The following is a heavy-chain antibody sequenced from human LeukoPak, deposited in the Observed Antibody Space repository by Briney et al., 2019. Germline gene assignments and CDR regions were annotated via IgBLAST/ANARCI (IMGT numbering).Heavy chain of an antibody. CDR2: IIAIFGIA. CDR1: GGTFSSYA. V-gene: IGHV1-69*13. J-gene: IGHJ6*02. Sequence: ASVKVSCKASGGTFSSYAISWVRQAPGQGLEWMGGIIAIFGIANYAQKFQGRVTITADESTSTAYMELSSLRSEDTAVYYCARDLTPSSSWTPYYYYGMDVWGQGTTVTVSS. D-gene: IGHD6-13*01. CDR3: ARDLTPSSSWTPYYYYGMDV.